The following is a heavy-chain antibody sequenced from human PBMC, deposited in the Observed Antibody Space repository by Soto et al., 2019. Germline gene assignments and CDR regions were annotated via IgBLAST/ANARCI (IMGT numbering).Heavy chain of an antibody. CDR2: MSGSGSSI. V-gene: IGHV3-23*01. CDR1: HFAFNIDA. J-gene: IGHJ6*02. D-gene: IGHD1-1*01. CDR3: ASENWNGAYYGLDV. Sequence: EAQLLESGGGLVQPGESLTLSCVASHFAFNIDAMTWVRQAPGKGLEWVSSMSGSGSSIYYADSVKGRFTITRDKSKKTLYVQMNSLRAEDTAVYWWASENWNGAYYGLDVWGQGTTVTVS.